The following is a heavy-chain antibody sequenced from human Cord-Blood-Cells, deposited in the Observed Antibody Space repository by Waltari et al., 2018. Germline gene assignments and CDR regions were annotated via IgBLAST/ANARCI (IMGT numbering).Heavy chain of an antibody. D-gene: IGHD1-26*01. CDR2: IYYSGST. Sequence: QVQLQESGPGLVKPSETLSLTCTVSGGSISSYYWSWIRPPPGKGLEWIGYIYYSGSTNYNPSLKSRVTISVDTSKNQFSLKLSSVTAADTAVYYCARQGRGGAFDYWGQGTLVTVSS. CDR3: ARQGRGGAFDY. V-gene: IGHV4-59*01. CDR1: GGSISSYY. J-gene: IGHJ4*02.